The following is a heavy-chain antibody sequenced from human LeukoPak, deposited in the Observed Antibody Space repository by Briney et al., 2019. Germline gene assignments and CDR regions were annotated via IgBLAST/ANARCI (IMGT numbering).Heavy chain of an antibody. J-gene: IGHJ4*02. D-gene: IGHD1-26*01. CDR3: VRIVGHTTTDF. Sequence: GGSLRLSCAASGFTVRSYYMAWVRQAPGKGLEWVSFVSFDGRNKNYADSVRGRFTISRDNSKNTLYLQMNSVTYEDTAVYFCVRIVGHTTTDFWGQGTIVTVSS. CDR2: VSFDGRNK. V-gene: IGHV3-30-3*01. CDR1: GFTVRSYY.